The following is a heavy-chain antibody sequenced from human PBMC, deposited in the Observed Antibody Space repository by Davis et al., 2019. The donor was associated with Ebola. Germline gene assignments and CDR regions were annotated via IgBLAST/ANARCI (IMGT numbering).Heavy chain of an antibody. CDR2: NSAYNGNT. CDR3: AREGDWSHYYYYGMDV. Sequence: AALVKVSCKASGYTFTSYGISWVRQAPGQGLEWMGWNSAYNGNTNYAQKLQGRVTMTTDTSTSTAYMELRSLRSDDTAVYYCAREGDWSHYYYYGMDVWGKGTTVTVSS. V-gene: IGHV1-18*01. J-gene: IGHJ6*04. CDR1: GYTFTSYG. D-gene: IGHD2-21*02.